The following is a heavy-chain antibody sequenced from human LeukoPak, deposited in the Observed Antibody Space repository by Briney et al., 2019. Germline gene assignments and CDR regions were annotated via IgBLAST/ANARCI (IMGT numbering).Heavy chain of an antibody. CDR1: GGSFSGDY. CDR3: ARGDSSSWYL. Sequence: SETLSLTCAVDGGSFSGDYWTWVRQPPGKGLEWIAEINRRGFTKYNPSLKSRVTISVDTSKEQFSLNLNSVTAADTAVYCCARGDSSSWYLWGQGTLVTVSS. V-gene: IGHV4-34*01. CDR2: INRRGFT. J-gene: IGHJ4*02. D-gene: IGHD6-13*01.